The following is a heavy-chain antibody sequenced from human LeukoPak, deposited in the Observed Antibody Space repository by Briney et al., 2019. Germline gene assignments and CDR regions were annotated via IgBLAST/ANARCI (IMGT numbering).Heavy chain of an antibody. D-gene: IGHD3-16*01. V-gene: IGHV1-2*06. CDR2: ISPDHGGT. J-gene: IGHJ3*02. Sequence: GASMKVSCKASGYTFTGYYMHWVRQAPGQGLEWLGRISPDHGGTMYAQKFQGRVTMTRDTSISTVYMELSRLTSDDTALFYCARDGGLIDGFNIWGQGTMVTVSS. CDR3: ARDGGLIDGFNI. CDR1: GYTFTGYY.